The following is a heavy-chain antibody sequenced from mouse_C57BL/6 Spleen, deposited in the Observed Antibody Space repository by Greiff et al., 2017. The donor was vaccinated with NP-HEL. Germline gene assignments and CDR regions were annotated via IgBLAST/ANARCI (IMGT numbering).Heavy chain of an antibody. D-gene: IGHD2-5*01. J-gene: IGHJ1*03. CDR2: INPSNGGT. CDR3: ARYYSNSCWYFDV. Sequence: QVHVKQPGTELVKPGASVKLSCKASGYTFTSYWMHWVKQRPGQGLEWIGNINPSNGGTNYNEKFKSKATLTVDKSSSTAYMQLSSLTSEDSAVYDCARYYSNSCWYFDVWGTGTTVTVSS. V-gene: IGHV1-53*01. CDR1: GYTFTSYW.